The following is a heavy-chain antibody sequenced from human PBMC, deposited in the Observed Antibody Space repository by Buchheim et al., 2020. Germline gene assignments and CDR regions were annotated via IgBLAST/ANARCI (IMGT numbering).Heavy chain of an antibody. V-gene: IGHV3-48*01. Sequence: EVQLVESGGGLVQPGGSLRLSCAASGFTFSTYSMNWVRQAPGKGLEWLSYIRGGSSTITYADPVQGRFTISRADAKNSLSLQMNSLRVEDTAIYYCVRDHLHAFDIWGQGT. CDR3: VRDHLHAFDI. CDR2: IRGGSSTI. J-gene: IGHJ3*02. CDR1: GFTFSTYS.